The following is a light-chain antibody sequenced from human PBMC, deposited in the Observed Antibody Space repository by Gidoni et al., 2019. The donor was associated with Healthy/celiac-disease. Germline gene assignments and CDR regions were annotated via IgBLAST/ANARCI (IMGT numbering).Light chain of an antibody. V-gene: IGKV3-15*01. J-gene: IGKJ2*01. Sequence: EIVMTQSPAPLSVSPGERATLSCRASQSVSSNLAWYQQKPGQAPRLLIYGASTRATGIPARFSGSGAGTEFTPTISSLQSEDFAVYYCQQYNNWPPMYTFGQGTKLEIK. CDR1: QSVSSN. CDR3: QQYNNWPPMYT. CDR2: GAS.